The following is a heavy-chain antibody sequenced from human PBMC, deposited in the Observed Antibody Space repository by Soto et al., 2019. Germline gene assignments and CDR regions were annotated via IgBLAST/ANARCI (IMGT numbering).Heavy chain of an antibody. CDR2: IWYDGSNK. V-gene: IGHV3-33*01. CDR1: GFTFSSYG. Sequence: GGSLRLSYAASGFTFSSYGMHWVRQAPGKGLEWVAVIWYDGSNKYYADSVKGRFTISRDNSKNTLYLQMNSLRAEDTAVYYCARDLRGGSQPLRDYYYGMDVWGQGTTVTVSS. J-gene: IGHJ6*02. CDR3: ARDLRGGSQPLRDYYYGMDV. D-gene: IGHD2-2*01.